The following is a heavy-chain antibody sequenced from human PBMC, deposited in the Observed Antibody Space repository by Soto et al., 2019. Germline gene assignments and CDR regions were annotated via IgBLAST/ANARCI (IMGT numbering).Heavy chain of an antibody. CDR3: ATSGSNYDYYYGMDV. CDR1: GYSFTSYW. V-gene: IGHV5-51*01. CDR2: IYPGDSDT. Sequence: PGESLKISCKGSGYSFTSYWIGWVRQMPGKGLEWMGIIYPGDSDTRYSPSFQGQVTISADKSISTAYLQWSSLKASDTAMYYCATSGSNYDYYYGMDVWGQGTTVTVS. J-gene: IGHJ6*02. D-gene: IGHD4-4*01.